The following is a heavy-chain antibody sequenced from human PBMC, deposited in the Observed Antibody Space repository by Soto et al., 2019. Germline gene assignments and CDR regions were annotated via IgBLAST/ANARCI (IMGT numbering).Heavy chain of an antibody. Sequence: DVQLEESGGGLVKPGGSLRLSCVASEFTFSVYSMNWVRQAPGKGLEWVSSISSGSSYIYYADSVKGRFTISRDNDKSSLFLHMNSLRVDATAVYYCTRDRVKIRGGYYHYYGMDVWGQVTTVTVSS. CDR2: ISSGSSYI. J-gene: IGHJ6*02. V-gene: IGHV3-21*02. CDR3: TRDRVKIRGGYYHYYGMDV. D-gene: IGHD3-10*01. CDR1: EFTFSVYS.